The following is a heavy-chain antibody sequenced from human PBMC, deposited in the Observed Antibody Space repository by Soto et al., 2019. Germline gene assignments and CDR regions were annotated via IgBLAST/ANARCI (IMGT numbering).Heavy chain of an antibody. J-gene: IGHJ4*02. CDR3: ARDCAAAGPFDY. V-gene: IGHV1-18*01. D-gene: IGHD6-13*01. Sequence: QVQLVQSGAEVKKPGASVKVSCKASGYTFTSYGISWGRQAPGQGLEWMGWISAYNGNTNYAQKLQGRVNMTTDTPRSTAYMELRSLRSDDTAVYYCARDCAAAGPFDYWGQGTLVTVSS. CDR2: ISAYNGNT. CDR1: GYTFTSYG.